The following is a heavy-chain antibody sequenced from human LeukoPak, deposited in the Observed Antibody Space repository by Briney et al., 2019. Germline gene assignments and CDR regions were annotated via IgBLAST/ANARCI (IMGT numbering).Heavy chain of an antibody. CDR2: INHSGST. CDR3: ARELRWLRASGGYYYYGMDV. CDR1: GGSFSGYY. J-gene: IGHJ6*02. V-gene: IGHV4-34*01. D-gene: IGHD5-12*01. Sequence: SETLSLTCAVYGGSFSGYYWSWIRQPPGKGLEWIGEINHSGSTNYNPSLKSRVTISVDTSKNQFSLKLSSVTAADTAVYYCARELRWLRASGGYYYYGMDVWGQGTTVTVSS.